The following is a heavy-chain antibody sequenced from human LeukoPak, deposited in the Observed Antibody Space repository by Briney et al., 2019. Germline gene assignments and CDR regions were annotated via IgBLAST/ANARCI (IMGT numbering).Heavy chain of an antibody. CDR3: ARGARRWTYYYDSSGYLPPTYFDY. Sequence: PGGSLRLSCAASGFTFSSYSMNWVRQAPGKGLEWVSSISSSSSYIYYADSVKGRFTISRDNVKNSLYLQMNSLRAEDTAVYYCARGARRWTYYYDSSGYLPPTYFDYWGQGTLVTVSS. V-gene: IGHV3-21*01. J-gene: IGHJ4*02. CDR2: ISSSSSYI. CDR1: GFTFSSYS. D-gene: IGHD3-22*01.